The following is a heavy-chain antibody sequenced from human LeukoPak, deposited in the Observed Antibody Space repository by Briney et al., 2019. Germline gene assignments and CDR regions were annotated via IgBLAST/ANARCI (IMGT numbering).Heavy chain of an antibody. CDR3: AYGDHLGPFDY. D-gene: IGHD4-17*01. V-gene: IGHV3-21*01. Sequence: GGSLRLSCAASGFTFSSYSMNWVRQAPGKGLGWVSPISSSSSYIYYADSVKGRFTIPRDNAKNSLYLQMNSLRAEDTAVYYCAYGDHLGPFDYWGQGTLVTVSS. CDR2: ISSSSSYI. J-gene: IGHJ4*02. CDR1: GFTFSSYS.